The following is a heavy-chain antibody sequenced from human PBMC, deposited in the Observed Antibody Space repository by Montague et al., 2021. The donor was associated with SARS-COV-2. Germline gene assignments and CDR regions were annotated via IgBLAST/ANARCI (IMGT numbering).Heavy chain of an antibody. V-gene: IGHV3-20*04. D-gene: IGHD2-2*01. Sequence: SLRLSCAASGFTVCGDDMKRTRQTPGHGLRSDAGINWNCGSASYADSVNGRFTFSRDNAKNSLYLQMNSLRVEDTALYYCARDQRAAMWYYYYGMYVWGQGTTVTVSS. CDR1: GFTVCGDD. J-gene: IGHJ6*02. CDR3: ARDQRAAMWYYYYGMYV. CDR2: INWNCGSA.